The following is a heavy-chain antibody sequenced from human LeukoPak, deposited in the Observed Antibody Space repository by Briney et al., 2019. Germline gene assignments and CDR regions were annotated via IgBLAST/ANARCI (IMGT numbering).Heavy chain of an antibody. J-gene: IGHJ6*02. Sequence: SETLSLTRTVSGGSVSSGTYYWVWIRQPPGKGLEWIGSVYYTGTTYYTPSLKSRVTISVDTTKNQFSLKLNSVTAADTAVYYCAVSRSSSWGYYYYGMDVWGQGTTVTVSS. CDR1: GGSVSSGTYY. CDR3: AVSRSSSWGYYYYGMDV. CDR2: VYYTGTT. V-gene: IGHV4-39*01. D-gene: IGHD6-13*01.